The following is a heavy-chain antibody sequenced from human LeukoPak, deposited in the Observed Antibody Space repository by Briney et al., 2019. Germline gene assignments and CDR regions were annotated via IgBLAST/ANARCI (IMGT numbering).Heavy chain of an antibody. D-gene: IGHD3-10*01. CDR3: TSRWFGDSRTPYYFDY. CDR1: GFPFSYFG. Sequence: GGSLRLSCAASGFPFSYFGMHWVRQAPGKGLEWVAFIRFDGNDKFYADSVKGRFTISKDTSRNTLYLQMNSLKTEDTAVYYCTSRWFGDSRTPYYFDYWGQGTLVTVSS. J-gene: IGHJ4*02. CDR2: IRFDGNDK. V-gene: IGHV3-30*02.